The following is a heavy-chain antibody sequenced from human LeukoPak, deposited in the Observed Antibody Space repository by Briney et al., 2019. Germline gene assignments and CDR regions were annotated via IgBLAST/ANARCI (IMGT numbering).Heavy chain of an antibody. CDR2: ISYDGSNK. V-gene: IGHV3-30-3*01. Sequence: PGRSLRLSCAASGFTFSSYAMHWVRQAPGKGLEWVAVISYDGSNKYYADSVKGRFTISRDNSKNTLYLQMNSLRAEDTAVYYCARDQRTMVRGVIITLDYWGQGTLVTVSS. D-gene: IGHD3-10*01. CDR1: GFTFSSYA. J-gene: IGHJ4*02. CDR3: ARDQRTMVRGVIITLDY.